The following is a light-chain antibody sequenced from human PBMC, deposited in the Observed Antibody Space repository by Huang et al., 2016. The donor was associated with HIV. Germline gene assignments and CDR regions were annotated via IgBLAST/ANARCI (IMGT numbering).Light chain of an antibody. CDR1: QSVGGTD. CDR3: QHYGESPPGT. V-gene: IGKV3-20*01. CDR2: GTS. J-gene: IGKJ1*01. Sequence: EIELTQSPGTLSLSPGERAPLSCRASQSVGGTDVAWYQQKPGRAPRLLMYGTSNRATGVPDRFSGSGSGADFTLTISRLEPEDFAVYYCQHYGESPPGTFGQGTKVEVK.